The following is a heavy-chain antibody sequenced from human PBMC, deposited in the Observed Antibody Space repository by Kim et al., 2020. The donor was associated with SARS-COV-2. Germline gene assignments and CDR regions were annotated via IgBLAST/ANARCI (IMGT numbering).Heavy chain of an antibody. J-gene: IGHJ6*02. Sequence: TYYADSENGRFTISRHNSKNTLYLQMNSLRAEDAAVYYCARDLYYYGMDVWGQGTTVTVSS. CDR2: T. CDR3: ARDLYYYGMDV. V-gene: IGHV3-53*04.